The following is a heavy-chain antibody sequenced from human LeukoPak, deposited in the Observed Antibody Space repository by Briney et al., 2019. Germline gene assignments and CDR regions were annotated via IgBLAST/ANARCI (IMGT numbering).Heavy chain of an antibody. J-gene: IGHJ3*02. D-gene: IGHD1-26*01. Sequence: GGSLRLSCAVSGFTFNNAWMNWVRQAPGKGLEWVGRIKRKIEGEATDYAAPVEGRFTISRDDSKSTLYLQMNSLRAEDTAVYYCASVSGSYSDAFDIWGQGTMVTVSS. CDR2: IKRKIEGEAT. V-gene: IGHV3-15*01. CDR3: ASVSGSYSDAFDI. CDR1: GFTFNNAW.